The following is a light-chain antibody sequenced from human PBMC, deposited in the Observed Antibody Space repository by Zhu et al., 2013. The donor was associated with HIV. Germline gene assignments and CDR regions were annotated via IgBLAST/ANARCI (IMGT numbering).Light chain of an antibody. CDR2: VAS. J-gene: IGKJ1*01. V-gene: IGKV1-17*01. CDR3: QQYNNYWT. Sequence: DIQMTQSPSSLSASVGDRVTITCRASQDIRNHLAWYQQKPGKAPKRLIYVASSLQSGVPSRFSGSGSGTEFTLTISSLQPEDFATYFCQQYNNYWTFGQGTTVEV. CDR1: QDIRNH.